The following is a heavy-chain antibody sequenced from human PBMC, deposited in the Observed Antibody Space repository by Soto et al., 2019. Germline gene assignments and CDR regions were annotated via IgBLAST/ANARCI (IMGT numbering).Heavy chain of an antibody. D-gene: IGHD3-22*01. CDR2: INHSGST. V-gene: IGHV4-39*07. Sequence: SETLSLTCTVSGGSISSSSYYWGWIRQPPGKGLEWIGEINHSGSTNYNPSLKSRVTISVDTSKNQFSLKLSSVTAADTAVYYCARVPPYYYDSSGYYDYWGQGTLVTVSS. CDR3: ARVPPYYYDSSGYYDY. CDR1: GGSISSSSYY. J-gene: IGHJ4*02.